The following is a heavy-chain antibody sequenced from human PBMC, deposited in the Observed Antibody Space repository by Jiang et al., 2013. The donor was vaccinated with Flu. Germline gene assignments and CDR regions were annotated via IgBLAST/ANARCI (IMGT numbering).Heavy chain of an antibody. D-gene: IGHD1-14*01. CDR3: ARDRNSWFDP. J-gene: IGHJ5*02. CDR2: IWYDGSNK. Sequence: QLVESGGGVVQPGRSLRLSCAASGFTFSSYGMHWVRQAPGRGLEWVAVIWYDGSNKYYADSVKGRFTISRDNSKNTLYLQMNSLRAEDTAVYYCARDRNSWFDPWGQGTLVTVSS. CDR1: GFTFSSYG. V-gene: IGHV3-33*01.